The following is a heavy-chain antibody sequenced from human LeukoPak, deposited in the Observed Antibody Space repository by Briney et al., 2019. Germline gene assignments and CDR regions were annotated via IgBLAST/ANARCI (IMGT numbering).Heavy chain of an antibody. V-gene: IGHV3-9*01. J-gene: IGHJ4*02. CDR3: AKDRAPEVGAFDY. CDR1: GFTFDEYA. CDR2: ISWNSGSI. D-gene: IGHD1-26*01. Sequence: PGGSLRLSCAASGFTFDEYAMHWVRQAPGKGLEWVSGISWNSGSIGYADSVKGRFTISRDNSKNTLYLQMNSLRAEDTAVYYCAKDRAPEVGAFDYWGQGTLVTVSS.